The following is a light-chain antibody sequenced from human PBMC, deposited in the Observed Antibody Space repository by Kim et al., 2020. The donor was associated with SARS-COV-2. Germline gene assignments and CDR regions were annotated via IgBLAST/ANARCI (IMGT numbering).Light chain of an antibody. Sequence: SPGQSVSISCTGTSSGVADYVSWYQQHPGKAPQFLIYYVTHRPSGVPDRFSGSRSGNTASLIISGLQAEDEADYYCSSNPGGHTWVFGGGTKLTVL. V-gene: IGLV2-11*03. J-gene: IGLJ3*02. CDR1: SSGVADY. CDR3: SSNPGGHTWV. CDR2: YVT.